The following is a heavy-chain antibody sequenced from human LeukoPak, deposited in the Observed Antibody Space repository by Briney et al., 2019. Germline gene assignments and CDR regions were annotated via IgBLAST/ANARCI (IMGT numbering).Heavy chain of an antibody. V-gene: IGHV3-74*01. Sequence: GGSLRLSCAASGFTFSSYWMHWVRQVPGKGPVWVSHINTDGSSTTYADSVKGRFTISRDNSKNTLYLQMNSLRAEDTALYYCIGYGGYSFWGQGTLVTVSS. CDR1: GFTFSSYW. CDR3: IGYGGYSF. D-gene: IGHD4-23*01. J-gene: IGHJ4*02. CDR2: INTDGSST.